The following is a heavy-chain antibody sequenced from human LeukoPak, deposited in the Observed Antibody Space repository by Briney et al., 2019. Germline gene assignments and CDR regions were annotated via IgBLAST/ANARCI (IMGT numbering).Heavy chain of an antibody. Sequence: SETLSLTCTVSGGSISSYYWSWIRQPPGKGLEWIGYIYYSGSTNYNPSLKSRVTISVDTSKNQFSLKLSSVTAADTAVYYCARPPYSSSWDGDYWGQGTLVTVSS. D-gene: IGHD6-13*01. CDR1: GGSISSYY. J-gene: IGHJ4*02. CDR3: ARPPYSSSWDGDY. CDR2: IYYSGST. V-gene: IGHV4-59*12.